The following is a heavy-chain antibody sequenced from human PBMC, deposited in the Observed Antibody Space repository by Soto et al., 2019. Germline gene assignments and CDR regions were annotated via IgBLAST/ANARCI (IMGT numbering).Heavy chain of an antibody. D-gene: IGHD6-19*01. CDR1: GFTFSSYA. CDR3: ARVPRSRSGWSTYYFDC. V-gene: IGHV3-23*01. CDR2: ISGNGVNT. Sequence: GGSLRLSCAASGFTFSSYAMSWVRQAPGKGLEWVSAISGNGVNTYYADSVKGRFTISSDNSKNTLYLQMSSLRAEATAIYYCARVPRSRSGWSTYYFDCWGQGTLVTVSS. J-gene: IGHJ4*02.